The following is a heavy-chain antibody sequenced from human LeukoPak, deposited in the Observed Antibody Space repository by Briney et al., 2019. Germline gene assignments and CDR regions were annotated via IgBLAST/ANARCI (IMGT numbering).Heavy chain of an antibody. D-gene: IGHD2-2*02. CDR1: GYSFTDYS. CDR3: ARIAIPGRHYFDP. V-gene: IGHV1-2*02. Sequence: ASVKVSCKASGYSFTDYSMHWVRQAPGQGLEWMGWINPNSGGTDYAQEFRGRVTMTRDTSISTAYMELSGLRSDDTAVYYCARIAIPGRHYFDPWGQGTLVTVSS. CDR2: INPNSGGT. J-gene: IGHJ5*02.